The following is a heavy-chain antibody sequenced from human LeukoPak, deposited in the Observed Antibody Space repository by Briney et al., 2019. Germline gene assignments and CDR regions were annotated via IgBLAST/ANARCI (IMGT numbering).Heavy chain of an antibody. V-gene: IGHV1-69*13. Sequence: GASVKVSCKASGYTFTSYDINWVRQAPGQGLEWMGGIIPIFGTANYAQKFQGRVTITADESTSTAYMELSSLRSEDTAVCYCARMYSGYDLDAFDIWGQGTMVTVSS. CDR2: IIPIFGTA. CDR3: ARMYSGYDLDAFDI. J-gene: IGHJ3*02. D-gene: IGHD5-12*01. CDR1: GYTFTSYD.